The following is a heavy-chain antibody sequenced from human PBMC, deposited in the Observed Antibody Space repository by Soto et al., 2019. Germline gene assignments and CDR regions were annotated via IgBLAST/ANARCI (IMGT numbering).Heavy chain of an antibody. J-gene: IGHJ5*02. CDR3: ARGGGGSCYSCNWFDP. V-gene: IGHV3-21*01. CDR2: ISSSSSYI. Sequence: EVQLMESGGGLVKPGGSLRLSCAASGFTFSSYSMNWVRQAPGKGLEWVSSISSSSSYIYYADSVKGRFTISRDNAKNSLDLQMNSLRAEDTAVYYCARGGGGSCYSCNWFDPWGQGTLVTVSS. D-gene: IGHD2-15*01. CDR1: GFTFSSYS.